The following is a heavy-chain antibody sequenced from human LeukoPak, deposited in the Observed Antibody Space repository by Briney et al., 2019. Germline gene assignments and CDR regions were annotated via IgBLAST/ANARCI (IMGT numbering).Heavy chain of an antibody. Sequence: GGSLRLSCAASGFTFSSYAMHWVRQAPGKGLEWVAVISYDGSNKYYADSVKGRFTISRDNSKNTLYLQMNSLRAEDTAVYYCARSSGYYYYVDYWGQGTLVTASS. CDR1: GFTFSSYA. D-gene: IGHD3-22*01. V-gene: IGHV3-30-3*01. CDR3: ARSSGYYYYVDY. CDR2: ISYDGSNK. J-gene: IGHJ4*02.